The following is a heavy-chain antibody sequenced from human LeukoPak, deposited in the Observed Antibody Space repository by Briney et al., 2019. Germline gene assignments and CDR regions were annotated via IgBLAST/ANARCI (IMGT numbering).Heavy chain of an antibody. Sequence: GESLKIPCKGSGYSFSSYWIVWVRQMPGKGLEWMGIIYPGDSDTRYSPSFQGQVTISVDKSISTAYLQWSSLKASDTAMYYCHRGYYYFDYWGQGTLVTVSS. CDR2: IYPGDSDT. D-gene: IGHD2-15*01. CDR3: HRGYYYFDY. V-gene: IGHV5-51*01. CDR1: GYSFSSYW. J-gene: IGHJ4*02.